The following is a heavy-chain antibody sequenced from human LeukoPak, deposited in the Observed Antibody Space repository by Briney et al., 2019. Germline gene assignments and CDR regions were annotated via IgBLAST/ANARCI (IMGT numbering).Heavy chain of an antibody. D-gene: IGHD2-2*01. CDR2: MNPNSGNT. J-gene: IGHJ4*02. V-gene: IGHV1-8*03. Sequence: ASVKVSCKASGYTFTSYDINWVRQATGQGVEWMGWMNPNSGNTGYAQKFQGRVTITRNTSISTAYMELSSLRSEDTAVYYCATDIYCSSTSCYDYWGQGTLVTVSS. CDR3: ATDIYCSSTSCYDY. CDR1: GYTFTSYD.